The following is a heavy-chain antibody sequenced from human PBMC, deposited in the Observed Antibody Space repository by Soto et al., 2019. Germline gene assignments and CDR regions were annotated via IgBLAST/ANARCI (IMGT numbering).Heavy chain of an antibody. J-gene: IGHJ5*02. V-gene: IGHV1-69*01. CDR1: GGTFSSYA. CDR2: IIPIFGTA. Sequence: QVQLVQSGAEVKKPGSSVKVSCKASGGTFSSYAISWVRQAPGQGLEWMGGIIPIFGTANYAQKFQGRVTITADESTSTAYMELGSLRSGDTAVYYCARTSDYGDYAQGDPWGQGTLVTVSS. D-gene: IGHD4-17*01. CDR3: ARTSDYGDYAQGDP.